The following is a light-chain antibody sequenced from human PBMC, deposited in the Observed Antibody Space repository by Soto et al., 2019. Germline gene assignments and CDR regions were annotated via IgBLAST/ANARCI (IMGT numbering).Light chain of an antibody. CDR1: SSDVGGYNY. CDR3: SSYTSSSTYV. J-gene: IGLJ1*01. Sequence: QSVLTQPASVSGSPGQAVTISCTGTSSDVGGYNYVSWYQQHPGKAPKLMTHDVSNRPSGVSNRFSGSKSGNTASLTISGLQTEDEADYYYSSYTSSSTYVFGTGTKVTVL. V-gene: IGLV2-14*01. CDR2: DVS.